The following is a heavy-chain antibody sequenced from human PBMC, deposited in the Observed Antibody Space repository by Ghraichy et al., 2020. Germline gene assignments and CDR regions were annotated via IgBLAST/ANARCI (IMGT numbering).Heavy chain of an antibody. CDR1: GFTFSSYA. CDR3: AKRARGEWVKYYYDSSGYGSYWYFDL. J-gene: IGHJ2*01. Sequence: GGSLRLSCAASGFTFSSYAMSWVRQAPGKGLEWVSAISGSGGSTYYTDSVKGRFTISRDNSKNTLYLQMNSLRAEDTAVYYCAKRARGEWVKYYYDSSGYGSYWYFDLWGRGTLVTVSS. V-gene: IGHV3-23*01. CDR2: ISGSGGST. D-gene: IGHD3-22*01.